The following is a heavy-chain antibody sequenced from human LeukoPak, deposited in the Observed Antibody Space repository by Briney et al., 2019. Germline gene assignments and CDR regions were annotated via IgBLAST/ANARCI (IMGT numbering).Heavy chain of an antibody. V-gene: IGHV3-13*01. Sequence: PGGSLRLSCAASGFTFSNYDMHWLRQATGRGLEWVSAIGIAGNTYYSGSVKGRFTISRENPQNSLYLQMNSLRAEDTTVYYCAKGSGRGVTWFDPWGQGTLVTVSS. J-gene: IGHJ5*02. CDR1: GFTFSNYD. D-gene: IGHD3-10*01. CDR2: IGIAGNT. CDR3: AKGSGRGVTWFDP.